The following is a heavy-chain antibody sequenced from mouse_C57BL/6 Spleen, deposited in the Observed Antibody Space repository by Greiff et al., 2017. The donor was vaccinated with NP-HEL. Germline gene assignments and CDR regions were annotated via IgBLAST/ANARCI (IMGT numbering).Heavy chain of an antibody. CDR1: GFTFSSYA. V-gene: IGHV5-4*01. J-gene: IGHJ1*03. D-gene: IGHD1-1*01. Sequence: EVKLVESGGGLVKPGGSLKLSCAASGFTFSSYAMSWVRQTPEKRLEWVATISDGGSYTYYPDNVKGRFTISRDNDKNNLYLQMSHLKSEDTAMYYCARDFSYYGSSFDCWGTGTTVTVAS. CDR2: ISDGGSYT. CDR3: ARDFSYYGSSFDC.